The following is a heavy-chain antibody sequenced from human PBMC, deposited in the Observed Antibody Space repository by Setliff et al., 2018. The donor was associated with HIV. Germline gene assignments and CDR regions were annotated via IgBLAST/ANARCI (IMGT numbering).Heavy chain of an antibody. J-gene: IGHJ4*02. CDR1: GGSISSGSDY. Sequence: ASETLSLTCTVSGGSISSGSDYWSWIRQPAGKGLEWIGHIYTSGSTNYNPSLKSRVTISVDTSKNRFSLKLSSVTAADTAVYYCARSGYCSSTSCYMIVDYWGQGTLVTVSS. CDR3: ARSGYCSSTSCYMIVDY. D-gene: IGHD2-2*02. V-gene: IGHV4-61*09. CDR2: IYTSGST.